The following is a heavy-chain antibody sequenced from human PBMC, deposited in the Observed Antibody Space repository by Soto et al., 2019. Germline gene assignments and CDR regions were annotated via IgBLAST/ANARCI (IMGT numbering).Heavy chain of an antibody. CDR3: AYSSTPFDY. D-gene: IGHD6-13*01. V-gene: IGHV3-23*01. Sequence: EVQLLESGGGLVQPGGSLRLSCAASGFTFSSYAMSWVRQAPGKGLEWVSAISGSGGSTYYADSVKGRFTISNSKNTLYLQMNSLRSEDTAVYYCAYSSTPFDYWGQGTLVTVSS. CDR1: GFTFSSYA. J-gene: IGHJ4*02. CDR2: ISGSGGST.